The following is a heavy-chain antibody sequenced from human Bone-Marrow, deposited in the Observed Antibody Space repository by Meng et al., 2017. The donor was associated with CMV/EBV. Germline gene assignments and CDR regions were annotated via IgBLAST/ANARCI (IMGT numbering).Heavy chain of an antibody. J-gene: IGHJ4*02. V-gene: IGHV3-53*01. CDR3: ARESGAVAGVFDY. Sequence: GGSLRLSCAASGFTFSSYAMSWVRQAPGKGLEWVSVIYSGGSTYYADSVKGRFTISRDNSKNTLYLQMNSLRAEDTAVYYCARESGAVAGVFDYWGQGTLVTVSS. CDR1: GFTFSSYA. CDR2: IYSGGST. D-gene: IGHD6-19*01.